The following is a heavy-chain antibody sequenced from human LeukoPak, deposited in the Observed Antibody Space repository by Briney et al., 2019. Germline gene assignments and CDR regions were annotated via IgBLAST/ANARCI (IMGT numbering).Heavy chain of an antibody. V-gene: IGHV3-23*01. CDR2: VSGSGGST. CDR1: GFTFSSYA. D-gene: IGHD2-15*01. J-gene: IGHJ4*02. Sequence: GRSLRLSCAASGFTFSSYAMHWVRQAPGKGLEWVSAVSGSGGSTYYADSVKGRFTISRDNSKNTLYLQMNSLRAEDTAVYYCAKRPTPSDYWGQGTLVTVSS. CDR3: AKRPTPSDY.